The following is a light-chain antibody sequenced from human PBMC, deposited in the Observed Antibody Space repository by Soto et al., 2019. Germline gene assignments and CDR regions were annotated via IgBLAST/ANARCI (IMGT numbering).Light chain of an antibody. Sequence: EIVLTQSPGTLSLSPGERATLSCRASQSVSSNFLAWYQEKPGQAPRLLIYGASSRATGIPARFSGSGSGTDFTLTISSLEPEDFAVYYCQQRSSAYSFGQGTKLEI. J-gene: IGKJ2*03. CDR1: QSVSSNF. CDR2: GAS. V-gene: IGKV3D-20*02. CDR3: QQRSSAYS.